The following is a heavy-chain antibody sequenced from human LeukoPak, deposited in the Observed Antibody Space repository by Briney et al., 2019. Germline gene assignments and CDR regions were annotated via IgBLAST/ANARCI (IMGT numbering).Heavy chain of an antibody. CDR2: IRYNGSNK. V-gene: IGHV3-30*02. CDR3: AKDTRGDYGWDFDY. J-gene: IGHJ4*02. Sequence: PGGSLRLSCAASGFTFSNYAMHWVRQAPDKGPEWVAFIRYNGSNKYYADSVKGRFTSSRDNSKNTLYLQMNSLRAEDAAVYYCAKDTRGDYGWDFDYWGQGTLVTVSS. D-gene: IGHD3-10*01. CDR1: GFTFSNYA.